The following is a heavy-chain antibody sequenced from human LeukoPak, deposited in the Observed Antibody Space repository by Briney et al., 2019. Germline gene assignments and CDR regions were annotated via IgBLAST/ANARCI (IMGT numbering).Heavy chain of an antibody. CDR2: ISSSSSYI. CDR1: GFTFSSYS. J-gene: IGHJ4*02. CDR3: ARSARAYTAFDY. Sequence: GGSLRLSCAASGFTFSSYSMNWVRQAPGKGLEWVSSISSSSSYIYYADSVKGRFTISRDNAKNSLYLQMNSLRAEDTAVYYCARSARAYTAFDYWGEGTQVTVST. V-gene: IGHV3-21*01. D-gene: IGHD5-18*01.